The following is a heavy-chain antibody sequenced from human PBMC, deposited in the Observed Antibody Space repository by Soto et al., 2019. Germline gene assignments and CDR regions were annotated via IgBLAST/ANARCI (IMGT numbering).Heavy chain of an antibody. J-gene: IGHJ4*02. CDR3: ARGTSWKLPFDY. CDR2: ISYSGST. V-gene: IGHV4-59*11. CDR1: IDSISSHY. Sequence: SETLSLTCNASIDSISSHYWSWIRQPPGKRLEWIGYISYSGSTDYNPSLKSRVTISGDTSKNQFSLKVSSVTAADTAVYYGARGTSWKLPFDYWGQGTMVTVSS. D-gene: IGHD1-1*01.